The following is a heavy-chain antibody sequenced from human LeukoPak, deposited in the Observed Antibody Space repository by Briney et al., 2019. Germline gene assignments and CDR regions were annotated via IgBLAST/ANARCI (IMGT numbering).Heavy chain of an antibody. CDR1: GYSFTDYG. D-gene: IGHD3-22*01. CDR3: ARAEVTFYYGTSGYYFDY. CDR2: INVYNGHI. J-gene: IGHJ4*02. V-gene: IGHV1-18*01. Sequence: GASVKVSCKTSGYSFTDYGVSWVRQAPGQGLEWVGWINVYNGHINVAQKLQGRVSMTTDTPTRTAYMELRSLRSDDTAVYFCARAEVTFYYGTSGYYFDYWGRGTLVTVSS.